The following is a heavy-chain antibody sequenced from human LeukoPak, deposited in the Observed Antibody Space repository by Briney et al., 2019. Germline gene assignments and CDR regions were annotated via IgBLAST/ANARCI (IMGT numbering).Heavy chain of an antibody. CDR1: GFTFDDYA. CDR2: ISWNSGSI. V-gene: IGHV3-9*01. Sequence: PGRSLRLSCAASGFTFDDYAMHWVRQAPGKGLEWVSGISWNSGSIGYADSVKGRFTISRDNAKNSLYLQMNSLRAEDTALYYCAPIGSYYFDYWGQGTLVTVSS. CDR3: APIGSYYFDY. D-gene: IGHD1-26*01. J-gene: IGHJ4*02.